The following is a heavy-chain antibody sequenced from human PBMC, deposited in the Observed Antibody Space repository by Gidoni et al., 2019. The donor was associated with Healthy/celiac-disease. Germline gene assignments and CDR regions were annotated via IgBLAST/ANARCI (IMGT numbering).Heavy chain of an antibody. V-gene: IGHV5-10-1*01. D-gene: IGHD3-3*01. J-gene: IGHJ5*02. CDR2: IDPSDSYT. CDR3: ARLSRFSSKRDWFDP. Sequence: EVQLVQEGAEVKKPGESLRISCKGSGYSFTSYWISWVRQMPGKGLEWMGRIDPSDSYTNYSPSFQGHVTISADKSISTAYLQWSSLKASDTAMYYCARLSRFSSKRDWFDPWGQGTLVTVSS. CDR1: GYSFTSYW.